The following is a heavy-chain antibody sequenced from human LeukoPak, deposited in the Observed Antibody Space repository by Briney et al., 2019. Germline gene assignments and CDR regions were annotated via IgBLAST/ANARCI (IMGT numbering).Heavy chain of an antibody. CDR3: ARDGTSTDDY. CDR2: ISGNNDNP. CDR1: GYTFSNFG. V-gene: IGHV1-18*01. J-gene: IGHJ4*02. D-gene: IGHD2-2*01. Sequence: ASVRVSFTTSGYTFSNFGINWVRQPPGQGLEWMGWISGNNDNPNYEQKFQGRFTVTTDSSTSTAYMELRNLRFDDTAVYYCARDGTSTDDYWGQGTLVTVSS.